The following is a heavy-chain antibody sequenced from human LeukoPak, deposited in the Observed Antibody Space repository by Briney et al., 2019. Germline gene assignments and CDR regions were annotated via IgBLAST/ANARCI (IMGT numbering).Heavy chain of an antibody. CDR3: AREMGRDGYNLREGGYDY. Sequence: SETLSLTCTVSGGSISSYYWSWIRQPPGKGLEWIGYIYYSGSTNYNPSLKSRVTISVDTSKNQFSLKLSPVTAADTAVYYCAREMGRDGYNLREGGYDYWGQGTLVTVSS. V-gene: IGHV4-59*01. J-gene: IGHJ4*02. CDR2: IYYSGST. CDR1: GGSISSYY. D-gene: IGHD5-24*01.